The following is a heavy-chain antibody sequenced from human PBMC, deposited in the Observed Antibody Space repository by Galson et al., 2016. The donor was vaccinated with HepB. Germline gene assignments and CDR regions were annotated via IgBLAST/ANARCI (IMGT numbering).Heavy chain of an antibody. CDR2: TTDSGST. D-gene: IGHD2-2*01. CDR3: TRGRPRWCSSNTCSYGVDV. CDR1: GGSFSGYY. J-gene: IGHJ6*02. Sequence: ETLSLTCVVYGGSFSGYYWTWIRQPPGKGLQWIGETTDSGSTNYNPPLKSRVTISIDTSKNHLSLRLTSVTAADTAVYYCTRGRPRWCSSNTCSYGVDVWGQ. V-gene: IGHV4-34*01.